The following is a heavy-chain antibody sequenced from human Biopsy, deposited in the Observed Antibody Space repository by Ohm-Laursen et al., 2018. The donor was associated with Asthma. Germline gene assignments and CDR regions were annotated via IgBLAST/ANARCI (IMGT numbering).Heavy chain of an antibody. CDR2: IIPIFGPT. D-gene: IGHD3-22*01. Sequence: ASVKVSCKASGGTFSSNSINWVRQAPGQGLEWMGRIIPIFGPTNYAQKFQGRVTISADDSTSTAYMELSSLSSEDTAVYYCARSYDTDSYPVLVLDYWGQGTLVTVSS. CDR1: GGTFSSNS. J-gene: IGHJ4*02. CDR3: ARSYDTDSYPVLVLDY. V-gene: IGHV1-69*13.